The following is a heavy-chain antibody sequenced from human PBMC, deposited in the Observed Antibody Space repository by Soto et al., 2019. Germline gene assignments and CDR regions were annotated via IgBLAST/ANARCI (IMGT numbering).Heavy chain of an antibody. CDR3: VRNGYYSLDV. V-gene: IGHV4-4*02. D-gene: IGHD3-22*01. CDR2: VYHSGAT. J-gene: IGHJ6*02. Sequence: QVQLQESGPGLVRPSGTLSLTCAVSGDSIIGTGWWSWVRQSPGKGLDWIGDVYHSGATNYNPSLKSRVTISVDTSTNQFSLNLGSVTAADTAVYYCVRNGYYSLDVWCQGTTVTVSS. CDR1: GDSIIGTGW.